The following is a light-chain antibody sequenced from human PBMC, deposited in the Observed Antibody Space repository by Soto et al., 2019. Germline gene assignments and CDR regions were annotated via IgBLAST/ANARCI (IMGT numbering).Light chain of an antibody. J-gene: IGKJ2*01. CDR1: QSISTE. CDR2: SAS. Sequence: EIVMTQSPATLSVSPGERATLSCRASQSISTELAWYQQKPGQPPRLLIYSASTRDTGVPARFTGSGSGSDFTLTISGLQSEDIAVYYCQQGHNSPLTFGQGTRLEI. CDR3: QQGHNSPLT. V-gene: IGKV3-15*01.